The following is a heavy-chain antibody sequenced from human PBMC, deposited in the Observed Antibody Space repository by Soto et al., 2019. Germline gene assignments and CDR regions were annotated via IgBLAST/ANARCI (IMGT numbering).Heavy chain of an antibody. Sequence: QVQLQESGPGLVKPSETLSLTCTVSGGSISSYYWSWIRQPPGKGLEWIGYIYYSGSTNYNPSLKGGVPLSLDTSNNQFSLKLGSVPAADTAVYYCAGRYGFCFDYWGQGTLVTVSS. J-gene: IGHJ4*02. CDR3: AGRYGFCFDY. D-gene: IGHD5-18*01. CDR2: IYYSGST. V-gene: IGHV4-59*08. CDR1: GGSISSYY.